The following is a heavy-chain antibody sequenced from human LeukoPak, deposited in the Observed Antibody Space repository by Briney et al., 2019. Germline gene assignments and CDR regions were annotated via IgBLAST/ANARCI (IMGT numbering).Heavy chain of an antibody. CDR1: GFTFSSYA. J-gene: IGHJ6*02. CDR2: ITGST. Sequence: AGSLRLSGAASGFTFSSYAVSRHRQAQGKGLQGVSTITGSTHYADSVRGRFTISRDNAKNSLYLQMNSLRDEDTVVYYCARDRIVHYYDSSGYYFSSGMDVWGQGTTVTVSS. V-gene: IGHV3-23*01. D-gene: IGHD3-22*01. CDR3: ARDRIVHYYDSSGYYFSSGMDV.